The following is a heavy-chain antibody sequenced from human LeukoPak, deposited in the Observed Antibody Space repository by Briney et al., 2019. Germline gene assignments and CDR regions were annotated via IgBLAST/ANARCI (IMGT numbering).Heavy chain of an antibody. J-gene: IGHJ4*02. CDR3: AKDSPSRTATTEIPVDY. Sequence: PGGSLRLSCAASGFSFSDYTMNWVRQAPGKGLEWVSSISSSSSYIYFANSVRGRFTIYRDNAKNSLYLQMNSLRDEDTAVYYCAKDSPSRTATTEIPVDYWGQGTLVTVSS. CDR2: ISSSSSYI. CDR1: GFSFSDYT. V-gene: IGHV3-21*01. D-gene: IGHD1/OR15-1a*01.